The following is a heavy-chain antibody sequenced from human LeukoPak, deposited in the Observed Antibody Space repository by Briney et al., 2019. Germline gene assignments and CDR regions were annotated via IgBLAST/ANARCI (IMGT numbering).Heavy chain of an antibody. CDR3: AKGAKLESHFDY. CDR2: VSYDGTTT. CDR1: GFTFSTFA. Sequence: GGSLRLSCSASGFTFSTFAMHWVRQAPGKGLEWVGIVSYDGTTTDYGDSVRGRFTISRDNSKRTLWLQMNSLTIEDTAVYYCAKGAKLESHFDYWGQGTLVTVSS. J-gene: IGHJ4*02. V-gene: IGHV3-30*04. D-gene: IGHD1-1*01.